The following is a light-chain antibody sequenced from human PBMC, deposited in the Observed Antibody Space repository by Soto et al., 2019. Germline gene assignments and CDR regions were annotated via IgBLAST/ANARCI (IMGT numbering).Light chain of an antibody. CDR2: AAS. Sequence: DVQMTQSPSSLSASVGDRLTLTCWASQTVTSYLNWYQQKQGKAPKLRIYAASTLQSGVPSRLRGSGYGTELTITIISMKNEDFETYECQQSYRFTKTFGRGTKVDIK. CDR3: QQSYRFTKT. V-gene: IGKV1-39*01. CDR1: QTVTSY. J-gene: IGKJ1*01.